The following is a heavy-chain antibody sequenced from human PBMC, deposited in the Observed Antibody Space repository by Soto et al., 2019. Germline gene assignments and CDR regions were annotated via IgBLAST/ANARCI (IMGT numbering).Heavy chain of an antibody. V-gene: IGHV3-72*01. D-gene: IGHD3-10*01. CDR1: GFTFSDHY. Sequence: EVQLVESGGGLVQPGGSLRLSCAASGFTFSDHYMDWVRQAPGKGLEWVGRSKNKADSYTPEYAASVKGRFTISRDGSKNSLFLQMNSLKTEYTAVYYCTVWGSGNDFGAAWGQGILVTVSS. CDR2: SKNKADSYTP. CDR3: TVWGSGNDFGAA. J-gene: IGHJ4*02.